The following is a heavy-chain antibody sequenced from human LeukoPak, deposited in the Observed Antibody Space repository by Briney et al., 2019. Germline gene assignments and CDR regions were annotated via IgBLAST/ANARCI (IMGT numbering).Heavy chain of an antibody. V-gene: IGHV1-2*06. D-gene: IGHD5-18*01. CDR2: INPNNGGT. CDR3: AGDNTGLDY. CDR1: GYTFSGYY. Sequence: GASVKVSCKASGYTFSGYYIHWVRQAPGQGLEWMGRINPNNGGTNYAQKFQGRVTMTRDMSMSTAYMELSRLRSDDTAVYYCAGDNTGLDYWGQGTLVTVSS. J-gene: IGHJ4*02.